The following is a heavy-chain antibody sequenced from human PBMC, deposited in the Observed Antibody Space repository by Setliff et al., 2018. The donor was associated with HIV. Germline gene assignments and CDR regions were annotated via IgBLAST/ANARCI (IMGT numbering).Heavy chain of an antibody. CDR1: GGSISSGGYY. Sequence: PSETLSLTCTVSGGSISSGGYYWSWIRQHPGKGLEWIGYIYYNGSTYYNPSLKSRVTISVDTSKNQFSLKLSSVTAADTPFGLKYYDKSGNYYELDYWGQGARVTVSS. J-gene: IGHJ4*02. CDR3: YYDKSGNYYELDY. D-gene: IGHD3-16*01. V-gene: IGHV4-31*09. CDR2: IYYNGST.